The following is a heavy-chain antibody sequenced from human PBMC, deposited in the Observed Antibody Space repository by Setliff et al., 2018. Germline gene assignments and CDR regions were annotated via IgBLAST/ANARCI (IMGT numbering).Heavy chain of an antibody. Sequence: PSETLSLTCTVSGGSISSGDYYWSWIRQPPGKGLEWIGYIYYSGSTYYNPSLKSRVTISVDTSKNQFSLKLSSVTAADTAVYYCARVEITMVRGVIAADAFEIWGQGTMVTVSS. D-gene: IGHD3-10*01. J-gene: IGHJ3*02. CDR1: GGSISSGDYY. V-gene: IGHV4-30-4*08. CDR2: IYYSGST. CDR3: ARVEITMVRGVIAADAFEI.